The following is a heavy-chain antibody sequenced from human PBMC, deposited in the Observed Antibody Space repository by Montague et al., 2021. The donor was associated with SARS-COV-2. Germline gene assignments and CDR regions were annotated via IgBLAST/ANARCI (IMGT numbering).Heavy chain of an antibody. D-gene: IGHD3-10*01. J-gene: IGHJ4*02. Sequence: SETLSLTCAVTGASMSPYNWSWIRQPPGKGLEWIGNLHHSGATNYNPSLESRVTMSVDTSKTQFSLNLISVTAAGTAVYFCATSLGGRYYCADYYFDYWGQGILVTVSA. V-gene: IGHV4-59*01. CDR2: LHHSGAT. CDR3: ATSLGGRYYCADYYFDY. CDR1: GASMSPYN.